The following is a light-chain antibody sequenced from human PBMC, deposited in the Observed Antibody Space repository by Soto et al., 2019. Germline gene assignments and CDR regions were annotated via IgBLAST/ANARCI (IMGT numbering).Light chain of an antibody. V-gene: IGLV2-14*01. CDR3: SSKTSSGTLYV. Sequence: QSALTQPASVSGSPGKSITISCTGSSRDVGGSKYVSWYQQHPGKAPRLIIFEVSYRPSGVSNRFSGSKSGNTASLTVSGLQAEDEADYYCSSKTSSGTLYVFGTGTKVTVL. J-gene: IGLJ1*01. CDR2: EVS. CDR1: SRDVGGSKY.